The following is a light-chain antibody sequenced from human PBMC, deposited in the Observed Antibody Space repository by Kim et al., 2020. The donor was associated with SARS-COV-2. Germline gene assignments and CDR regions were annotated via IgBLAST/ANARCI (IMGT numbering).Light chain of an antibody. CDR2: ETI. J-gene: IGKJ1*01. V-gene: IGKV3-20*01. Sequence: EIVLTQSPGTLSLSPGERVTLLCRASQTVSSKFLAWYQHKPGQAPRLLIYETISRATGIPDRFRGSGSGTEFTLTISRLEPEDFAVYYCQQYATSSWTFGQGTKVDIK. CDR3: QQYATSSWT. CDR1: QTVSSKF.